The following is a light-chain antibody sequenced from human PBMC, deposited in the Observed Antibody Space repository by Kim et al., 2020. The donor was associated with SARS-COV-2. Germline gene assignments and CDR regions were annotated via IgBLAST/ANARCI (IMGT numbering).Light chain of an antibody. Sequence: LGKTVRITCQGDSLSSYYASWYQQKPGQAPVLVIYGKNNRPSGIPDRFSGSSSGNTASLTITGAQAEDEADYYCNSRDSSGNPDVVFGGGTQLTVL. V-gene: IGLV3-19*01. J-gene: IGLJ2*01. CDR1: SLSSYY. CDR2: GKN. CDR3: NSRDSSGNPDVV.